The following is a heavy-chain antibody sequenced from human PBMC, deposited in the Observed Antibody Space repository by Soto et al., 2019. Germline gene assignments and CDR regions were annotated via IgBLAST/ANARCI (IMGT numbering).Heavy chain of an antibody. CDR3: VRDMQLWRLGS. V-gene: IGHV3-74*03. Sequence: EVQLVESGGGLVQPGESLRLSCAASGLTFRRYWMHWVRQAPGKGLVWVSRINTDGSVAMYVDSVKGRFTISRDNAKNTLYLHMNSLRAEDTAVYYCVRDMQLWRLGSWGQRTLVTVSS. CDR2: INTDGSVA. CDR1: GLTFRRYW. D-gene: IGHD2-21*01. J-gene: IGHJ4*02.